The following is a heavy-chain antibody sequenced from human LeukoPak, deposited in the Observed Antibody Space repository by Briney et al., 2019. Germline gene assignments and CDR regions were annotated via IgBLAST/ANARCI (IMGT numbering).Heavy chain of an antibody. J-gene: IGHJ6*03. D-gene: IGHD3-10*01. V-gene: IGHV1-8*03. CDR3: ARGPGGYYYMDV. Sequence: ASVKVSCKASGYTFARYDINWVRQAPGQGLEWMGWMNPNTGNTVYAQKLQGRVTFTRNTSITTAYMELSSLTSEDTAVYYCARGPGGYYYMDVWGKGTTVTVSS. CDR2: MNPNTGNT. CDR1: GYTFARYD.